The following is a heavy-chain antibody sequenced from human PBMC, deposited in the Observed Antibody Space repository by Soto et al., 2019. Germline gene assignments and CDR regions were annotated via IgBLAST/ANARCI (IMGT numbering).Heavy chain of an antibody. J-gene: IGHJ5*02. D-gene: IGHD2-21*01. Sequence: PGGSLRLSCAASGFTFSSYGMHWVRQAPGKGLEWVAVISYDGSNKYYADSVKGRFTISRDNSKNTLYLQMNSLRAEDTAVYYCARLGAYYQSLDPWGPGTLVTVSS. CDR2: ISYDGSNK. V-gene: IGHV3-30*03. CDR1: GFTFSSYG. CDR3: ARLGAYYQSLDP.